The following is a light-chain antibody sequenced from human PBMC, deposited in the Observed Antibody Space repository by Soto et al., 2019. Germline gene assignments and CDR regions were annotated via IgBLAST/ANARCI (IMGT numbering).Light chain of an antibody. CDR1: QDISNY. CDR3: QQYDNLLTIT. V-gene: IGKV1-33*01. CDR2: DAS. J-gene: IGKJ5*01. Sequence: DIQMTQSPSSLSASVGDRDTITCQASQDISNYLNWYQQKPGKAPKLQIYDASNLETGVPSRFSGSGSGTDFTFTISSLQPEDIATYYCQQYDNLLTITFGQGTRLEIK.